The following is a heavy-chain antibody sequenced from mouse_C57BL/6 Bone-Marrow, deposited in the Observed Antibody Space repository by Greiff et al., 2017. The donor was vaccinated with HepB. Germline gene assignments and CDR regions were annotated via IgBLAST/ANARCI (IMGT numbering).Heavy chain of an antibody. CDR2: IDPETGGT. V-gene: IGHV1-15*01. CDR1: GYTFTDYE. D-gene: IGHD2-2*01. J-gene: IGHJ2*01. Sequence: QVQLQQSGAELVRPGASVTLSCKASGYTFTDYEMHWVKQTPVHGLEWIGAIDPETGGTAYNQKFKGKAILTADKSSSTAYMELRSLTSEDSAVYSCTRWGLRRKGDYWGRGTTLTVSS. CDR3: TRWGLRRKGDY.